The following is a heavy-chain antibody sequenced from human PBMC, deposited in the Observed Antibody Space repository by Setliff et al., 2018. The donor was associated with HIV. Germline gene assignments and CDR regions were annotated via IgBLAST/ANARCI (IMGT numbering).Heavy chain of an antibody. Sequence: SETLSLTCTVSGGSISSGSYYWSWIRQPAGKGLEWIGHIYTSGGTNYNPSLKGRVTTSVDTSKNQFSLKLSSVTAADTAVYFCARGTYYYYYYMDVWGKGTTVTVSS. J-gene: IGHJ6*03. CDR1: GGSISSGSYY. V-gene: IGHV4-61*09. CDR3: ARGTYYYYYYMDV. CDR2: IYTSGGT. D-gene: IGHD1-1*01.